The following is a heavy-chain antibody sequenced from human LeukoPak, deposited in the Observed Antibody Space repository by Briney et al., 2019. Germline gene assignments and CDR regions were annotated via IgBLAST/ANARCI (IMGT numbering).Heavy chain of an antibody. D-gene: IGHD1-1*01. V-gene: IGHV3-30*02. Sequence: GGSLRPSCAASGFTFSRYGMHWVRQAPGKGLEWVAFILYDGSNKYYADSVKGRFTISRDNSKNTLYLQMNSLRAEDTAVYYCAKDVDGVTTSNYYYYYMDVWGKGTTVTVSS. CDR2: ILYDGSNK. CDR3: AKDVDGVTTSNYYYYYMDV. CDR1: GFTFSRYG. J-gene: IGHJ6*03.